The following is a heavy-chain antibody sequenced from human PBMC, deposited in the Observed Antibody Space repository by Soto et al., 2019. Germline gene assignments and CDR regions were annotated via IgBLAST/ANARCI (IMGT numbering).Heavy chain of an antibody. CDR3: AKDPNGDYLGAFDC. J-gene: IGHJ3*01. Sequence: QMLESGGGLVQPGGSLRLSCAASGFTFGNYVVTWVRQAPGRGLEWVSAISASGGGTFYADLVRGRFTISRDNYKNTLYLEMNSLRAEDTALYFCAKDPNGDYLGAFDCWGRGTMVIVSS. V-gene: IGHV3-23*01. D-gene: IGHD4-17*01. CDR1: GFTFGNYV. CDR2: ISASGGGT.